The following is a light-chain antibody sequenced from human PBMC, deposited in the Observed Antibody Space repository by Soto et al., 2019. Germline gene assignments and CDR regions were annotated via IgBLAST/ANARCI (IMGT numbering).Light chain of an antibody. J-gene: IGKJ2*01. CDR1: QGIRSY. CDR3: QQLSSSLLNT. V-gene: IGKV1-9*01. CDR2: GAS. Sequence: DIQLTQSPSLLSASVGDRVTITCRASQGIRSYLAWYQQKPGKAPKLLIYGASTLESGVPSRFSGSGSGTEFNLTISSLQPEDFATYYCQQLSSSLLNTFGQGTKVEIK.